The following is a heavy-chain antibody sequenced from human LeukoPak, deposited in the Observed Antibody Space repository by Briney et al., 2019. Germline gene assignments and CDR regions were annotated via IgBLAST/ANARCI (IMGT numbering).Heavy chain of an antibody. CDR1: GYGFTSYW. Sequence: GEALKFSCKASGYGFTSYWNSCVRQMPGKDLEWMGRIDPSDSYTNYSPSFQGHVTISADKSISTAYLQWSSLRAADTAMYYCATGASKLTADFSGYWGQGSLVTVGS. V-gene: IGHV5-10-1*01. J-gene: IGHJ4*02. D-gene: IGHD3-3*01. CDR2: IDPSDSYT. CDR3: ATGASKLTADFSGY.